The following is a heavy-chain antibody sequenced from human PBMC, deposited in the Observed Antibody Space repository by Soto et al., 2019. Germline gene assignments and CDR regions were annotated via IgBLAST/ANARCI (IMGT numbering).Heavy chain of an antibody. CDR2: VSLAGRN. CDR3: ARGFQYWLPPFD. V-gene: IGHV4-4*02. CDR1: GASVVNGNW. D-gene: IGHD3-10*01. J-gene: IGHJ4*02. Sequence: QVQLQESGPGLVRPSGTLSLTCSVSGASVVNGNWWSWVRQSPGKGLEWIGEVSLAGRNHYNPSLQSRVTISLDESKNQFSLILTSVTVADAAIYYCARGFQYWLPPFDWGPGTLVTVS.